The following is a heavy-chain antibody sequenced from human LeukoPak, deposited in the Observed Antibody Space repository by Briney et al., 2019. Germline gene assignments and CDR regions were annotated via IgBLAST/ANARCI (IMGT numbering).Heavy chain of an antibody. Sequence: SETLSLTCTVSGGSISSSSYYWGWIRQPPGKGLEWIGSIYYSGSTYYNPSRKSRVTISVDTSKNQFSLKLSSVTAAATAVYYCASRAGIMVRGVIIAGWFDPWGEGTLVTVSP. D-gene: IGHD3-10*01. V-gene: IGHV4-39*01. CDR2: IYYSGST. CDR3: ASRAGIMVRGVIIAGWFDP. CDR1: GGSISSSSYY. J-gene: IGHJ5*02.